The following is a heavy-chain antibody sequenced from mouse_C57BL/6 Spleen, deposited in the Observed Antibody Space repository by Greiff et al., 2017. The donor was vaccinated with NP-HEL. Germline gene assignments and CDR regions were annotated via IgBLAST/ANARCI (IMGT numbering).Heavy chain of an antibody. CDR2: ISSGSSTI. Sequence: DVKLVESGGGLVKPGGSLKLSCAASGFTFSDYGMHWVRQAPEKGLEGVAYISSGSSTIYYADTVKGRFTISRDHAKNTLFLQMTSLRSEDTAMYYCARTYSNPYYAMDYWGQGTSVTVSS. CDR3: ARTYSNPYYAMDY. D-gene: IGHD2-5*01. J-gene: IGHJ4*01. V-gene: IGHV5-17*01. CDR1: GFTFSDYG.